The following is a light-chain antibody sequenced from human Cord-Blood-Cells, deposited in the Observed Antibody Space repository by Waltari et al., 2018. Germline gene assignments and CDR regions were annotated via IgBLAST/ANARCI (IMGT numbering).Light chain of an antibody. V-gene: IGKV3-20*01. CDR1: QSVSSSY. Sequence: ELVLTQSPGTMSLSPGERATLSCRASQSVSSSYLAWYQQTPGQAPRLLIYGASSRATGIPDRFSGSGSGTDFTLTISRLEPEDFAVYYCQQYGSSQYTFGQGTKLEIK. J-gene: IGKJ2*01. CDR2: GAS. CDR3: QQYGSSQYT.